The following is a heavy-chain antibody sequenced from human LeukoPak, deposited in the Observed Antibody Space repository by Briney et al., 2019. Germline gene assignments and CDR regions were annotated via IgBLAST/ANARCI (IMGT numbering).Heavy chain of an antibody. Sequence: SETLSLTCTVSGGSTSSYYWTWIRQPPGERLEWIGYIYNSRSTNYNPALNSRVTISADASKNQFSLKLNSVTAADTAVYYCARGCSTVTTFSDWGQGTLVTVSS. V-gene: IGHV4-59*08. J-gene: IGHJ4*02. CDR2: IYNSRST. D-gene: IGHD4-17*01. CDR3: ARGCSTVTTFSD. CDR1: GGSTSSYY.